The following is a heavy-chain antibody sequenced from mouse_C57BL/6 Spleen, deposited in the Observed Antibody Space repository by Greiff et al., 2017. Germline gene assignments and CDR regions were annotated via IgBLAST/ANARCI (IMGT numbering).Heavy chain of an antibody. V-gene: IGHV1-15*01. CDR1: GYTFTDYE. CDR2: IDPVTGGT. CDR3: ARLGGNSDIDY. D-gene: IGHD2-1*01. Sequence: VQLLQSGAELVRPGASVTLSCKASGYTFTDYEMHWVKQTPVHGLEWIGAIDPVTGGTTYNQKFKGKATLTADKSSSTAYMELRSLTSEDSAVYYCARLGGNSDIDYWGQGTTVTVSS. J-gene: IGHJ2*01.